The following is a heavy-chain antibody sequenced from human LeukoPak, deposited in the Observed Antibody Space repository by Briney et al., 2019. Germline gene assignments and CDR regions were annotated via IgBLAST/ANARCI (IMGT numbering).Heavy chain of an antibody. Sequence: GRSLRLSCAASGFTFSSYAMHWVRQAPGKGLEWVAVISYDGSNKYYADSVKGRFTISRDNSKNTLYLQMNSLRAEDTAVYYCARATAIDSHYYYYYMDVWGKGTTVTVSS. J-gene: IGHJ6*03. V-gene: IGHV3-30*04. CDR1: GFTFSSYA. D-gene: IGHD2-21*01. CDR2: ISYDGSNK. CDR3: ARATAIDSHYYYYYMDV.